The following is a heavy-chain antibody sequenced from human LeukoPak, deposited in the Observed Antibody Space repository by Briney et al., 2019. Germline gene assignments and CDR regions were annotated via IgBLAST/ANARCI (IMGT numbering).Heavy chain of an antibody. CDR2: MNPNSGNI. Sequence: ASVKVSCKASGYTFTSYDINWVRQATGQGLEWMGWMNPNSGNIGYAQKFQGRVTMTRNTSISTTYMELSSLRSEDTAVYYCARGPEYSSSWFGRFNYYYYMDVWGKGTTVTVSS. D-gene: IGHD6-13*01. CDR1: GYTFTSYD. J-gene: IGHJ6*03. V-gene: IGHV1-8*01. CDR3: ARGPEYSSSWFGRFNYYYYMDV.